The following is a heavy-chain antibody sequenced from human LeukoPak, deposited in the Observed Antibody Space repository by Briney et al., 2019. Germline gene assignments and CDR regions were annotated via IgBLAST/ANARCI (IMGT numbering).Heavy chain of an antibody. D-gene: IGHD4-23*01. Sequence: GRSLRLSCAASGFXFSSHGIHWVRQAPGKGLEWGAVIWEDETDKNYTDSVKGRFTISRDNSKNTLYLQMNSLRAEDTAVYYCARDPSNSRKWTPFDYWGQGTLVTVSS. V-gene: IGHV3-33*01. CDR1: GFXFSSHG. CDR2: IWEDETDK. J-gene: IGHJ4*02. CDR3: ARDPSNSRKWTPFDY.